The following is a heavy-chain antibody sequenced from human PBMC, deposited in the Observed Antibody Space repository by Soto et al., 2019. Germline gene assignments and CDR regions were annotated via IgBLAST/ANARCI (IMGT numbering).Heavy chain of an antibody. CDR3: ARTTGVITVISAFDH. CDR2: ISGSGSST. J-gene: IGHJ4*02. CDR1: GFTFNKHA. D-gene: IGHD7-27*01. Sequence: GSLRLSCVASGFTFNKHALAWVRQAPGKGLEWVSAISGSGSSTYDSDSVKGRFTISRDNSNNTLYLQMNSLRAEDTAIYYCARTTGVITVISAFDHWGQGTQVTVYS. V-gene: IGHV3-23*01.